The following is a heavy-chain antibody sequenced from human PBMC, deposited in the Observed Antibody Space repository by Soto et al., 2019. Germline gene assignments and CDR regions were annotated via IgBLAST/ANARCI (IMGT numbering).Heavy chain of an antibody. CDR3: ARDSTRYSSGTPNY. J-gene: IGHJ4*02. Sequence: GASVKVSCKASGYTFTGYYMHWVRQAPGQGLEWMGWINPNSGGTNYAQKFQGRVTMTRDTSISTAYMELSRLRSDDTAVYYCARDSTRYSSGTPNYWGQGTLVTVSS. CDR2: INPNSGGT. CDR1: GYTFTGYY. D-gene: IGHD6-19*01. V-gene: IGHV1-2*02.